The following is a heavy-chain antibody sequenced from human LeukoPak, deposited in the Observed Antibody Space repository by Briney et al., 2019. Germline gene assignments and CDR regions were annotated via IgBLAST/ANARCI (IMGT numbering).Heavy chain of an antibody. V-gene: IGHV4-4*09. CDR3: ARRLELFFSGFDP. Sequence: SETLSLTCTVSGGSISSYYWSWIRQPPGKGLEWIGYIYTSGSTNYNPSPKSRVTISVDTSKNQFSLKLSSVTAADTAVYYCARRLELFFSGFDPWGQGTLVTVSS. J-gene: IGHJ5*02. D-gene: IGHD1-7*01. CDR1: GGSISSYY. CDR2: IYTSGST.